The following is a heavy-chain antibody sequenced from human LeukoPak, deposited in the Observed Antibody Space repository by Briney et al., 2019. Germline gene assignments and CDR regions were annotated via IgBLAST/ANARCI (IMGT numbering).Heavy chain of an antibody. CDR2: IYYSGST. CDR3: ASLPGDSY. D-gene: IGHD3-16*01. Sequence: PSETLSLTCTVSGGSISSSSYYWGWIRQPPGKGLEWIGSIYYSGSTYYNPSLKSRVTISVDTSKNQFSLKLSSVTAADTAVYYCASLPGDSYWGQGTLVTVSS. V-gene: IGHV4-39*01. CDR1: GGSISSSSYY. J-gene: IGHJ4*02.